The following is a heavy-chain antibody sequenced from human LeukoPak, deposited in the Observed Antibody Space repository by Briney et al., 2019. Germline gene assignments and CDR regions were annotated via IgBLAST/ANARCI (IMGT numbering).Heavy chain of an antibody. J-gene: IGHJ4*02. CDR2: INPNSGGT. CDR1: GYTFTGYY. Sequence: ASVKVSCKASGYTFTGYYMHWVRQAPGQGLEWMGWINPNSGGTNYAQKFQGWVIMTRDTSISTAYMELSRLRSDDTAVYYCARVLGPPGYSSGWSFDYWGQGTLVTVSS. CDR3: ARVLGPPGYSSGWSFDY. D-gene: IGHD6-19*01. V-gene: IGHV1-2*04.